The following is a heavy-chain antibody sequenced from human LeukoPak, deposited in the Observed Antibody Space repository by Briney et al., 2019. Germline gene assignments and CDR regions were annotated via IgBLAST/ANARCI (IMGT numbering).Heavy chain of an antibody. J-gene: IGHJ4*02. V-gene: IGHV1-2*02. CDR2: INPNSGGT. D-gene: IGHD5-18*01. Sequence: GASVKVSCKASGYTFTGYYMHWVRQAPGQGLEWMGWINPNSGGTNYAQKFQGRVTMTRDTSISTAYMELSRLRSDDTAVYYCARGSRLPALPIQLWLLEDGDYWGQGTLVTVSS. CDR3: ARGSRLPALPIQLWLLEDGDY. CDR1: GYTFTGYY.